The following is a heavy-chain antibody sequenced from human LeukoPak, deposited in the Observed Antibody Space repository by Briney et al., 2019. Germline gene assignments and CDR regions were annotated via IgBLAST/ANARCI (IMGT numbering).Heavy chain of an antibody. CDR1: GGTFSSYA. CDR3: ARVDLGYCSGGSCYEVLDY. D-gene: IGHD2-15*01. J-gene: IGHJ4*02. V-gene: IGHV1-69*05. CDR2: IIPIFGTA. Sequence: ASVKVSCKASGGTFSSYAISWVRQAPGQGLEWMGGIIPIFGTANYAQKFQGRVTITTDESTSTAYMELSSLRSEDTAVYYCARVDLGYCSGGSCYEVLDYWGQGTLVTVPS.